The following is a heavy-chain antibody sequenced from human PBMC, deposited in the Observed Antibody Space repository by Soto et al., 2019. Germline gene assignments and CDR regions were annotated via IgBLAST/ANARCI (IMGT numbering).Heavy chain of an antibody. CDR3: ARDLMSDHDLSSGFYGMDV. D-gene: IGHD3-3*01. CDR2: ISAYNGNT. J-gene: IGHJ6*02. CDR1: DNSFTKYG. V-gene: IGHV1-18*04. Sequence: QVQLVQSGGEVKKPGASVKVSCKASDNSFTKYGITWVRQAPGQGLEWMGWISAYNGNTTYAQELQGRVTMTTDKFTNTANMELRSLRSDDTDVYYCARDLMSDHDLSSGFYGMDVWGQGTTVTVSS.